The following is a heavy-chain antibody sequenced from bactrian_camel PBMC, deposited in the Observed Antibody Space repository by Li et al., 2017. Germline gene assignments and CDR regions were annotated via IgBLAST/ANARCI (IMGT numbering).Heavy chain of an antibody. CDR3: VADGFDPNCSVG. Sequence: VQLVESGGGLVQPGGSLRLSCAASGLIFSSYAMGWVRQAPGNECELVSTISSDGSTYYADSVKGRFTISQDTAENTLHLQMNSLKTGDTAVYYCVADGFDPNCSVGWGQGTQVTVS. V-gene: IGHV3S67*01. J-gene: IGHJ4*01. CDR1: GLIFSSYA. CDR2: ISSDGST. D-gene: IGHD1*01.